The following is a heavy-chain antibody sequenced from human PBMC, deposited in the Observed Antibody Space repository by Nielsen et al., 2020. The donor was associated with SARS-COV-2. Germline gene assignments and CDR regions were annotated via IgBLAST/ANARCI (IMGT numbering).Heavy chain of an antibody. CDR2: ISYDGSNK. D-gene: IGHD3-22*01. CDR3: ASGGYYDSSGYSDY. J-gene: IGHJ4*02. CDR1: GFTFSSYA. Sequence: GESLKISCAASGFTFSSYAMHWVRQAPGKGLEWVAVISYDGSNKYYADSVKGRFTISRDNSKNTLYLQMNSRRAEDTAVYYCASGGYYDSSGYSDYWGQGTLVTVSS. V-gene: IGHV3-30-3*01.